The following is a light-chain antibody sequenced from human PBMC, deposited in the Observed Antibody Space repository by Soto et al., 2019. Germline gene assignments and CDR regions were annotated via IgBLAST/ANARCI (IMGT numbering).Light chain of an antibody. J-gene: IGLJ3*02. Sequence: QSVLTQPRSVSGSPGQSVTISCTGTSSDTGGYKYVSWYQQHPGKAPKFVIYDVSKRPSGVPDRFSGSKSGNTASLTISGLQAEDEADYYCCSYAGSYTWVFGGGTKLTVL. CDR3: CSYAGSYTWV. V-gene: IGLV2-11*01. CDR2: DVS. CDR1: SSDTGGYKY.